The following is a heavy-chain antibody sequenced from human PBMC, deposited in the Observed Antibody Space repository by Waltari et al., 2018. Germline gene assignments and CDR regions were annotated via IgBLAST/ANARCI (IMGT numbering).Heavy chain of an antibody. D-gene: IGHD3-3*01. CDR1: GGSISSYY. CDR3: AGSSNFGIYGLDV. V-gene: IGHV4-4*07. CDR2: IYASGST. J-gene: IGHJ6*02. Sequence: QVQLQESGPGLVKPSATLSLICNVSGGSISSYYWNWNRQPAGKGLEWIGRIYASGSTSYNPSLESRISMSVDTSKNHFSLKLSSVTAADTGVYYCAGSSNFGIYGLDVWGQGTTVVVSS.